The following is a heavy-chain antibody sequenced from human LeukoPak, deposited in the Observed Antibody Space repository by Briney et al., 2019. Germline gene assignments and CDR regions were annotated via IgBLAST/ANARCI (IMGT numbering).Heavy chain of an antibody. D-gene: IGHD3-22*01. CDR2: IKQDGSEK. J-gene: IGHJ5*02. Sequence: GSLRLSCAASGFTFSSYWMSWVRQAPGKGLEWVANIKQDGSEKYYVDSVKGRFTISRDNAKNSLYLQMNSLRAEDTAVYYCARGKYYYDSSGSNWFDPWGQGTLVTVSS. V-gene: IGHV3-7*04. CDR1: GFTFSSYW. CDR3: ARGKYYYDSSGSNWFDP.